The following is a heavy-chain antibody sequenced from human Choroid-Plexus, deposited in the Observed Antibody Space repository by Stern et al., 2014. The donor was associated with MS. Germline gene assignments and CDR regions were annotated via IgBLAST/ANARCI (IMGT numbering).Heavy chain of an antibody. D-gene: IGHD2/OR15-2a*01. J-gene: IGHJ5*02. V-gene: IGHV3-30*18. CDR2: VSYDGSNK. CDR1: GFTFGSCA. CDR3: AKDRQYLTYFFDH. Sequence: VQLVESGGGVVQPGRPLRLSCVASGFTFGSCAMHWVRQPPGKGLEWAAGVSYDGSNKYYADSVKGRFTISRDNSQNTLYMQMSSLRPEDTAVYYCAKDRQYLTYFFDHWGQGSLVTVSS.